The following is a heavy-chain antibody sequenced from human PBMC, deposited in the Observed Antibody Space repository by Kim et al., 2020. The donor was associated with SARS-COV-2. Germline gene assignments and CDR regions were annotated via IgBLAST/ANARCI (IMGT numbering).Heavy chain of an antibody. CDR3: VRDRLGVAFDI. CDR2: ITKSSATI. D-gene: IGHD3-16*01. CDR1: GFTFSAYD. V-gene: IGHV3-48*02. Sequence: GGSLRLSSSTSGFTFSAYDMNWVRQAPGKGLEWLSFITKSSATIYYADSVQGRFTISRDNATNSLYLQMNSLRDEDTALYYCVRDRLGVAFDIWGQGTMFT. J-gene: IGHJ3*02.